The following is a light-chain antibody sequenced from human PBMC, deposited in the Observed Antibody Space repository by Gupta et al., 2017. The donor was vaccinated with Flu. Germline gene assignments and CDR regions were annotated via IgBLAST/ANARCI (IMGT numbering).Light chain of an antibody. J-gene: IGKJ3*01. CDR3: QQFNSYPFT. Sequence: DIQLTQSPSFLSASVGDRVTITCRASQGISTYLAWYQQKPGKAPNLLIYAASSLQSGFPSRFSGSGSGTEFTLTISSLQPADFATYYCQQFNSYPFTFGPGTKVDIK. CDR1: QGISTY. V-gene: IGKV1-9*01. CDR2: AAS.